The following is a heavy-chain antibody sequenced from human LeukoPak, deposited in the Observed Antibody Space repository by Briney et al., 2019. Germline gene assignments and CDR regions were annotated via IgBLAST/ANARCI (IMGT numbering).Heavy chain of an antibody. Sequence: GGSLRLSCAASRFPFSGYHMSWIRQAPGKGLEWISYIYFTGDIIYYADSVKGRFTISRDNAKNSLYLQMNSLKAEDTAVYYCARDDMLERPSFDIWGQGTVVTVSS. J-gene: IGHJ3*02. CDR2: IYFTGDII. V-gene: IGHV3-11*01. CDR3: ARDDMLERPSFDI. CDR1: RFPFSGYH. D-gene: IGHD1-1*01.